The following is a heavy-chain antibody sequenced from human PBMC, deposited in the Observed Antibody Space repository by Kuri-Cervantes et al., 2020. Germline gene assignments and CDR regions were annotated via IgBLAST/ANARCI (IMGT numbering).Heavy chain of an antibody. J-gene: IGHJ6*03. CDR3: ARGYYHMDV. CDR2: IYTSGST. Sequence: SETLSLTCTVSGGSISSSGYYWGWIRQPAGKGLEWIGRIYTSGSTNYNPSLKSRVTISVDKSKNQFSLKLSSVTAADTAVYYCARGYYHMDVWGEGTSVTVSS. CDR1: GGSISSSGYY. V-gene: IGHV4-61*02.